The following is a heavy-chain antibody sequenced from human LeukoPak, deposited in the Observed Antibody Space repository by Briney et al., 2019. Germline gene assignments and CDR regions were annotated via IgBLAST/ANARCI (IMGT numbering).Heavy chain of an antibody. CDR1: GYTFTGYY. CDR3: ARSRIVGKAGFDY. CDR2: INPNSGGT. Sequence: ASVKVSCKAPGYTFTGYYMHWVRQAPGQGLEWMGWINPNSGGTNYAQKFQGRVTMTRDTSISTAYMELSRLRSDDTAVYYCARSRIVGKAGFDYWGQGTLVTVSS. D-gene: IGHD1-26*01. V-gene: IGHV1-2*02. J-gene: IGHJ4*02.